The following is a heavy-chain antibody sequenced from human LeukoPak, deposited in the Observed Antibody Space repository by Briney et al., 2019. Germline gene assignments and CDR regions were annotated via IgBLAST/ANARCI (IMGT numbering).Heavy chain of an antibody. J-gene: IGHJ4*02. CDR2: ISSVGSST. CDR3: ARGYYYDSSGYPPFDY. Sequence: GGSLRLSCAASGFTFSGDYMSWIRQAPGKGLEWVSYISSVGSSTAYADSVKGRFTISRDNAKNSLYLQMNSLRAEDTAVYYCARGYYYDSSGYPPFDYWGQGTLVTVSS. V-gene: IGHV3-11*04. D-gene: IGHD3-22*01. CDR1: GFTFSGDY.